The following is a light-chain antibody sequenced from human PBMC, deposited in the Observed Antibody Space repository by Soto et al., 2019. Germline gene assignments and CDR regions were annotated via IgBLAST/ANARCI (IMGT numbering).Light chain of an antibody. CDR2: GTY. CDR1: QSVRSSY. Sequence: EIVLTQSPGIVSLSPGERATLSCRASQSVRSSYLAWYPQKCGQAPRLLIYGTYIRAAGIPDRFSGSGSGTDVTLTISRLEPEDFALYYCQQYGNSITFGGGPKVEIK. J-gene: IGKJ4*01. V-gene: IGKV3-20*01. CDR3: QQYGNSIT.